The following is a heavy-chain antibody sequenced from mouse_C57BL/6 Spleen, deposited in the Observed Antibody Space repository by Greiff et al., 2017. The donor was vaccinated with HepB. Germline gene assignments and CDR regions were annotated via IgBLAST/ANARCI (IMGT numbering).Heavy chain of an antibody. D-gene: IGHD1-1*01. CDR3: ARKVATEGYYFDY. CDR2: INPNNGGT. V-gene: IGHV1-26*01. Sequence: VQLQQSGPELVKPGASVKISCKASGYTFTDYYMNWVKQSHGKSLEWIGDINPNNGGTSYNQKFKGKATLTVDKSSSTAYMELRSLTSEDSAVYYCARKVATEGYYFDYWGQGTTLTVSS. CDR1: GYTFTDYY. J-gene: IGHJ2*01.